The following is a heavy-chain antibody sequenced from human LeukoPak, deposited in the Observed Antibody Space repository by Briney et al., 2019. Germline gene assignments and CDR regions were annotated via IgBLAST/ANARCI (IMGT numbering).Heavy chain of an antibody. CDR1: GYTFTAYS. V-gene: IGHV1-3*01. Sequence: GASVTDSCKASGYTFTAYSFYSVRPAPGQRPEWLGLTNAHNGPTEYLQKFQDRVTITRDTSANIAYMKLNSLRSEDTAVYCCARSGRYCSSDRGMCYSWAAYWGQGTVVTVSS. CDR2: TNAHNGPT. J-gene: IGHJ4*02. D-gene: IGHD2-2*01. CDR3: ARSGRYCSSDRGMCYSWAAY.